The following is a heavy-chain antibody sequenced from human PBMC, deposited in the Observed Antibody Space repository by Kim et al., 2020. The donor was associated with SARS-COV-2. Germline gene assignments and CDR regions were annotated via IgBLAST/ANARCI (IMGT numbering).Heavy chain of an antibody. V-gene: IGHV3-72*01. CDR2: ARNKANGYSP. D-gene: IGHD1-26*01. CDR3: TGDLVGPTGMAY. J-gene: IGHJ4*02. CDR1: GFSLSDQY. Sequence: GGSLRLSCAASGFSLSDQYMDWVRQAPGKGLEWVGRARNKANGYSPQYAASVNGRFTISRDDSKNSLYLQLNGLKTEDTAVYYCTGDLVGPTGMAYWGQGTLVNVSS.